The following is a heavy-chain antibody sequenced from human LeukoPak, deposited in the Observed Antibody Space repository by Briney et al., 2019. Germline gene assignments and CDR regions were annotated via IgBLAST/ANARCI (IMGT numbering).Heavy chain of an antibody. CDR2: IRSGASYE. CDR3: AKDGAVTSYYYYMDV. CDR1: GFTFSSYG. Sequence: PGGSLRLSCEASGFTFSSYGLHWVRQAPGKGLEWVAFIRSGASYEYYIDSVKGRFTLSRDNSKNTLYLQMSTLRPEDTAVYYCAKDGAVTSYYYYMDVWGKGTTVTISS. J-gene: IGHJ6*03. D-gene: IGHD4-23*01. V-gene: IGHV3-30*02.